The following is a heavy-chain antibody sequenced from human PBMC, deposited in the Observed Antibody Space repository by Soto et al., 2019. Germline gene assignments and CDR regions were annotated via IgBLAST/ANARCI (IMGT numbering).Heavy chain of an antibody. CDR2: IYYDGGT. Sequence: SETLSLTCTVSGGSISSSSHYWGWIRQSPGKGLEWIGSIYYDGGTYYNPSITSRVTISVDTSKNQFSLRLRSVTAADTAVYYCASTLGEFSLDAFDLWGQGTMVTVSS. J-gene: IGHJ3*01. CDR3: ASTLGEFSLDAFDL. V-gene: IGHV4-39*01. CDR1: GGSISSSSHY. D-gene: IGHD3-16*02.